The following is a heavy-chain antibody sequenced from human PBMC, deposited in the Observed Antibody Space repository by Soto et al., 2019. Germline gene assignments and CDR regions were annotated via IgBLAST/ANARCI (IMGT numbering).Heavy chain of an antibody. J-gene: IGHJ4*02. CDR2: IIPIFGTA. CDR1: GGTFSSYA. D-gene: IGHD3-22*01. Sequence: AASVKVSCKASGGTFSSYAISWVRQAPGQGLEWMGGIIPIFGTANYAQKFQGRVTITADESTSTAYMELSSLRSEDTAVYYCARTYYYDSSGYYGFLDYWGQGTLVTVSS. CDR3: ARTYYYDSSGYYGFLDY. V-gene: IGHV1-69*13.